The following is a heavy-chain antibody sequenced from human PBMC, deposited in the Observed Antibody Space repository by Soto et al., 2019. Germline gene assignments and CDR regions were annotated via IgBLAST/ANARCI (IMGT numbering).Heavy chain of an antibody. CDR2: IYHSGST. J-gene: IGHJ4*02. V-gene: IGHV4-4*02. CDR3: ARGGERRWSTVTTYRDRGYFDY. D-gene: IGHD4-17*01. CDR1: GGSISSSNW. Sequence: SETLSLTCAVSGGSISSSNWWSWVRQPPGKGLEWIGEIYHSGSTNYNPSLKSRVTISVDKSKNQFSLKLSSVTAADTAVYYCARGGERRWSTVTTYRDRGYFDYWGQGTLVTVSS.